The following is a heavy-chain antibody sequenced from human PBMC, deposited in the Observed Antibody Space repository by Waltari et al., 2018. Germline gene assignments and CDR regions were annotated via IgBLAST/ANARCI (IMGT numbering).Heavy chain of an antibody. CDR2: ISPILGIA. CDR1: GGTFSSYT. D-gene: IGHD4-17*01. J-gene: IGHJ4*02. Sequence: QVQLVQSGAEVKKPGSSVKVSCKASGGTFSSYTISWVRQAPGQGLDGMGRISPILGIANYAQKCQGRVTITADKSTSTAYMELSSLRSEDTAVYYCASETTVTTSYWGQGTLVTVSS. V-gene: IGHV1-69*02. CDR3: ASETTVTTSY.